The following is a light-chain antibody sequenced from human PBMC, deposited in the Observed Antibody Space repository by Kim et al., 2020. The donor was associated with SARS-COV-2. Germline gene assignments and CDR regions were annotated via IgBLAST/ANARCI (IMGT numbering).Light chain of an antibody. CDR1: QSVSSSY. V-gene: IGKV3-20*01. J-gene: IGKJ5*01. Sequence: PGERATLAWRASQSVSSSYLAWYQQKPGQAPRLLIYAASSRATGIPDRFSGSGSGTDFTLTISRLEPEDFAVYYCQQYGSSPPITFGQGTRLEIK. CDR2: AAS. CDR3: QQYGSSPPIT.